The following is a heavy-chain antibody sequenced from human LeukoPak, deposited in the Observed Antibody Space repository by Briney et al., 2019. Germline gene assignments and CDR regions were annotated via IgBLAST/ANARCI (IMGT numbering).Heavy chain of an antibody. CDR1: GFTFSSHG. D-gene: IGHD5-18*01. CDR3: ARDPQHSMDV. V-gene: IGHV3-33*01. CDR2: IWYDGSHT. Sequence: GRSLRLSCVGSGFTFSSHGMHWVRQAPGKGLEWVAVIWYDGSHTYYAESVKGRFTISRDDSKNTLYLQMNSLRAEDTGIYYCARDPQHSMDVWGQGTTVTVSS. J-gene: IGHJ6*02.